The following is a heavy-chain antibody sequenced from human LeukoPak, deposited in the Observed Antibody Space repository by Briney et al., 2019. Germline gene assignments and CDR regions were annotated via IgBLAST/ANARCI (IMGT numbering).Heavy chain of an antibody. J-gene: IGHJ4*02. D-gene: IGHD2-8*01. CDR2: IWYDGSNK. V-gene: IGHV3-33*01. CDR3: AREGVYLNPFDY. Sequence: GRSLRLSCAASGFTFSSYGMHWVHQAPGKGLEWVAVIWYDGSNKYYADSVKGRFTISRDNSKNTLYLQMNSLRAEDTAVYYCAREGVYLNPFDYWGQGTLVTVSS. CDR1: GFTFSSYG.